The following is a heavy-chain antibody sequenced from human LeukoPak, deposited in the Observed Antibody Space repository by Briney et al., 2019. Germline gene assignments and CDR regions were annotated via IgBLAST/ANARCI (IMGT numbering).Heavy chain of an antibody. CDR1: GGSISSSSYY. D-gene: IGHD6-13*01. V-gene: IGHV4-31*03. J-gene: IGHJ3*02. CDR2: IYYSGST. Sequence: SETLSLTCTVSGGSISSSSYYWGWIRQLPGKGLEWIGYIYYSGSTSYSPSLQSRVTISLDTSKNQFSLKLSSVTAADTAVYYCARGWYGYSSTLIPNLDSFDMWGQGTMVTVSS. CDR3: ARGWYGYSSTLIPNLDSFDM.